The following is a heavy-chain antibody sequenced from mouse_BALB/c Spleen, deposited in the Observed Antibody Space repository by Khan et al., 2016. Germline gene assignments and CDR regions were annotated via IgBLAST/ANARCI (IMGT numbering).Heavy chain of an antibody. D-gene: IGHD2-10*01. CDR3: ARQPYYHYYIMDY. CDR1: GFSLTNYG. CDR2: IWSDGST. V-gene: IGHV2-6-1*01. Sequence: QVQLKQSGPALVTPSQSLSITCTISGFSLTNYGVHWVRQPPGKGLEWLVVIWSDGSTTYNSALKSRLSLSKYNSTSQVFLKMNSLQTEDTAMYYCARQPYYHYYIMDYWGQGTSVTVSS. J-gene: IGHJ4*01.